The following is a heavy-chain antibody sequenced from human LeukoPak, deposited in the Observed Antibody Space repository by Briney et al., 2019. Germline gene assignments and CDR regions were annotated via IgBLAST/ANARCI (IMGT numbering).Heavy chain of an antibody. V-gene: IGHV4-39*07. D-gene: IGHD1-26*01. CDR2: IYWRGST. CDR1: GGSISSSSYY. Sequence: SETLSLTCTVSGGSISSSSYYWGWVRQPPGKALEWIASIYWRGSTYYNPSLESRVTISVDTSKNQVSLKLTSVTAADTAVYYCATDGSGSYSWDDWGQGNLVTVSS. J-gene: IGHJ4*02. CDR3: ATDGSGSYSWDD.